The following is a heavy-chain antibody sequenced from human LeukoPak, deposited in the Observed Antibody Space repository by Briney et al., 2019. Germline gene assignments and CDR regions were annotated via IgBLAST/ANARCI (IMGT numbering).Heavy chain of an antibody. CDR2: ISTSGST. CDR3: ARIEDGSADY. J-gene: IGHJ4*02. CDR1: AASISNYY. V-gene: IGHV4-4*09. D-gene: IGHD3-10*01. Sequence: SETLSLTCAVSAASISNYYWSWIRRPPGKGLEWIGYISTSGSTNYNPSLKSRVTMSVDTSKNQFSLKLSSVTAADTAVYYCARIEDGSADYWGQGTLVTVSS.